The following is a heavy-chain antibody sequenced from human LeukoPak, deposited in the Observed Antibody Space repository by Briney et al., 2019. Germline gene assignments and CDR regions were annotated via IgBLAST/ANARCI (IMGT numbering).Heavy chain of an antibody. J-gene: IGHJ4*02. Sequence: ASVKVSCKASGYTFTGYYMHWVRQAPGQGLEWLGWISPNTGGTHYAQNLQDRVTMTRDTSISTAYMDLSRLRSDDTAVYYCARDRGYSGYDVWGQGTLVTVSS. V-gene: IGHV1-2*02. CDR3: ARDRGYSGYDV. CDR2: ISPNTGGT. CDR1: GYTFTGYY. D-gene: IGHD5-12*01.